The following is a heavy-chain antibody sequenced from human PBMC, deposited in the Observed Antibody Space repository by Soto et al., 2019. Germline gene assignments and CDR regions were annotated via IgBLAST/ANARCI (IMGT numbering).Heavy chain of an antibody. J-gene: IGHJ4*02. Sequence: QVQLQESGPGLVKPSETLSLTCTVSGGSLNDYYWSWTRQPPGKGLEWIGYSYYAGTTTYNPSLKSRVSIPVDXSKNQFSLKLNSVTAADTAVYYCARLGGYYQALDSWGQGTLVTVSS. V-gene: IGHV4-59*08. CDR3: ARLGGYYQALDS. CDR2: SYYAGTT. CDR1: GGSLNDYY. D-gene: IGHD3-22*01.